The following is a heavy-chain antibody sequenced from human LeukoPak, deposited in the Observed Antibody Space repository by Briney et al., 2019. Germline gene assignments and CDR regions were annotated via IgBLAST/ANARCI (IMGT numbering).Heavy chain of an antibody. CDR1: GYTFTSYG. V-gene: IGHV1-18*01. CDR3: ARGRTYYYGSGSHPRVAFDP. CDR2: ISAYNGNT. J-gene: IGHJ5*02. Sequence: AASVKVSCKASGYTFTSYGISWVRQAPGQGLEWMGWISAYNGNTNYAQKLQGRVTMTTDTSTSTAYMELRSLRSDDTAVYYCARGRTYYYGSGSHPRVAFDPWGQGTLVTVSS. D-gene: IGHD3-10*01.